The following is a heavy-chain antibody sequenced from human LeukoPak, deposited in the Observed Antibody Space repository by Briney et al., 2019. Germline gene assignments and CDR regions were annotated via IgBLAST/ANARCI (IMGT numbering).Heavy chain of an antibody. Sequence: GGSLRLSCAASGSTFSSSAMSWVRQAPGKGLEWVSAISNNGGYTYYADSVQGRFTISRDNSKSTLCLQMNSLRAEDTAVYYCAKQLGYCSDGSCYFPYWGQGTLVTVSS. CDR3: AKQLGYCSDGSCYFPY. J-gene: IGHJ4*02. V-gene: IGHV3-23*01. CDR2: ISNNGGYT. CDR1: GSTFSSSA. D-gene: IGHD2-15*01.